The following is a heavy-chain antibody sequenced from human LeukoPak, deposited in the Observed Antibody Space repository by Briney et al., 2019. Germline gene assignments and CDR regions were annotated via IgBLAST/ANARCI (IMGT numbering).Heavy chain of an antibody. V-gene: IGHV3-33*01. D-gene: IGHD6-6*01. CDR1: GFTFSSYG. CDR3: ARGPRKSILLHGRIYGMDV. CDR2: IWYDGSNK. Sequence: GGSLRLSCAASGFTFSSYGMHWVRQAPGKGLEWVAVIWYDGSNKYYADSVKGRFTISRDNSKNTLYLQMNSLRAEDTAVYYCARGPRKSILLHGRIYGMDVWGQGTTVTVSS. J-gene: IGHJ6*02.